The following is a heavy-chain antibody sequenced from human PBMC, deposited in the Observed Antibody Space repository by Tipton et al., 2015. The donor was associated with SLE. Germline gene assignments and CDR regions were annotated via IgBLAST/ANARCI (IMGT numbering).Heavy chain of an antibody. CDR1: GGSISTYY. Sequence: TLALTCTVSGGSISTYYWTWIRQPAGKELEWIGRISPTGSTNYNPSLKSRVTMSLDTSKNHFPLKLRSVTAADTAVYYCARDALGVAARWFDPWGPGTLVTVSS. V-gene: IGHV4-4*07. CDR2: ISPTGST. CDR3: ARDALGVAARWFDP. D-gene: IGHD6-19*01. J-gene: IGHJ5*02.